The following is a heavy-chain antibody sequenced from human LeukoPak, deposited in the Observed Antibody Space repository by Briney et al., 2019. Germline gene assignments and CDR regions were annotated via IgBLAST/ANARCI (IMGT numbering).Heavy chain of an antibody. D-gene: IGHD1-1*01. J-gene: IGHJ4*02. CDR2: IYYSGST. Sequence: SETLSLTCTVSGGSISSSSYYWGWIRQPPGKGLEWIGSIYYSGSTYYNPSLKSRVTISVDTSKNQFSLKLSSVTAADTAVCYCARLPSDWNDLDYWGQGTLVTVSS. CDR1: GGSISSSSYY. CDR3: ARLPSDWNDLDY. V-gene: IGHV4-39*01.